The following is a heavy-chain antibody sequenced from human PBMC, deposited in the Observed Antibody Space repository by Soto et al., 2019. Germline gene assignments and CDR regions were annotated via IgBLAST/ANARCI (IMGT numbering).Heavy chain of an antibody. D-gene: IGHD3-10*01. Sequence: QVQLQESGPELVKPSQTLSLTCTVSGGSISSGDYYWSWIRQPPGKGLEWIGYIYYSGSTYYNPSLKSRVTISVDTSKHQFSLKLSSVTAADTAVYYCARVGGFGATTIDYWGQGTLVTVSS. J-gene: IGHJ4*02. CDR1: GGSISSGDYY. V-gene: IGHV4-30-4*01. CDR3: ARVGGFGATTIDY. CDR2: IYYSGST.